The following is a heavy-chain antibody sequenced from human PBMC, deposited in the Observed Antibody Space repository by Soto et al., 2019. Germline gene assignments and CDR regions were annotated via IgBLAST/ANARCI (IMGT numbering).Heavy chain of an antibody. J-gene: IGHJ4*02. D-gene: IGHD4-17*01. V-gene: IGHV1-69*02. CDR2: IIPILGIA. CDR1: GGTFSSYT. Sequence: QVQLVQSGAEVKKPGSSVKVSCKASGGTFSSYTISWVRQAPGQGLEWMGRIIPILGIANYAQKFQGRVTXTXDXXTSTAYMELSSLRSEDTAVYYCARGGTHDYGDYDYWGQGTLVTVSS. CDR3: ARGGTHDYGDYDY.